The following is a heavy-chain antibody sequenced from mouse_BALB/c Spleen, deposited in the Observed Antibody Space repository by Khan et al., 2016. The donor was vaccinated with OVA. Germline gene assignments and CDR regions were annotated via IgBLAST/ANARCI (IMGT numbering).Heavy chain of an antibody. CDR2: IYPGGGDT. CDR1: GYTFTTYW. J-gene: IGHJ2*01. CDR3: ASYRYDYFDY. D-gene: IGHD2-14*01. V-gene: IGHV1-87*01. Sequence: QVQLKESGAELARPGASVKLSCKASGYTFTTYWMQWVKQRPGQGLEWIGTIYPGGGDTRYTQNFKDKATLTADKSSSTAYMQLSSLASEDSAVYYCASYRYDYFDYWGQGTTLTVSS.